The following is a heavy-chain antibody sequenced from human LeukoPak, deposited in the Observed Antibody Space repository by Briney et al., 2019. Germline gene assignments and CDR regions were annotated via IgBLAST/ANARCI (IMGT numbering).Heavy chain of an antibody. V-gene: IGHV4-59*01. D-gene: IGHD3-10*01. CDR1: GGSISGYY. J-gene: IGHJ4*02. Sequence: PSETLSLTCTVSGGSISGYYWNWIRQPPGKGLEWLANIYSSGNTLYNSSLKSRVAISVDTPKNQFSLKLSSVTAADTAVYYCARELGTYYNAFDYWGQGTLVTVSS. CDR2: IYSSGNT. CDR3: ARELGTYYNAFDY.